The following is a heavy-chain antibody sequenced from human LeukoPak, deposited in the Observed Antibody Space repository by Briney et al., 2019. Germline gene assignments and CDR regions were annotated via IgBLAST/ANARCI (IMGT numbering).Heavy chain of an antibody. CDR1: GYTFTSYG. CDR2: ISAYNGNT. Sequence: ASVKVSCKASGYTFTSYGISWVRQAPGQGLEWMGWISAYNGNTSYAQKLQGRVTMTTDTSTSTAYMELRSLRSDDTAVYYCARDRAYDYVWGSYRYSYWGQGTLVTVSS. CDR3: ARDRAYDYVWGSYRYSY. D-gene: IGHD3-16*02. J-gene: IGHJ4*02. V-gene: IGHV1-18*01.